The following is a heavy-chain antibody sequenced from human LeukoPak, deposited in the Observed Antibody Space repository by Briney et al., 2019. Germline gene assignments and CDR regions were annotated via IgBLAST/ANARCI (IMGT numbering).Heavy chain of an antibody. Sequence: PGGSLRLSCAASGFTFSSYGMSWVRQAPGKGLEWVSAISGSGGSTYYADSVKGRFTISRDNSKNTLYLQMNSLRAEDTAVYYCAIPLRAQLWSQAHYWGQGTLVTVTS. V-gene: IGHV3-23*01. CDR2: ISGSGGST. D-gene: IGHD5-18*01. CDR1: GFTFSSYG. J-gene: IGHJ4*02. CDR3: AIPLRAQLWSQAHY.